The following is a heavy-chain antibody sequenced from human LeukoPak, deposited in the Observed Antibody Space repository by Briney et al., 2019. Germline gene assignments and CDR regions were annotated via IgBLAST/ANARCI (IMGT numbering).Heavy chain of an antibody. Sequence: ASVRVSCKASGYTFTGYYMHWVRQAPGQGLEWMGRINPNSGGTNYAQKFQGRVTMTRDTSISTAYMELSRLRSDDTAVYYCARGRAREDTVVVPAANIYLGDFDYWGQGTLVTVSS. CDR1: GYTFTGYY. J-gene: IGHJ4*02. D-gene: IGHD2-2*01. CDR3: ARGRAREDTVVVPAANIYLGDFDY. V-gene: IGHV1-2*06. CDR2: INPNSGGT.